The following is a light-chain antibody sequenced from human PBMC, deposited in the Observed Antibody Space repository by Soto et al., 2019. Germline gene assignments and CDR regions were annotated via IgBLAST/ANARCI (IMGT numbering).Light chain of an antibody. Sequence: QSALTQPASVSGSPGQSITISCTGTSSDVAAYNYVSWFQHHAGKAPKLMLYDVNNRPSGVSNRFSGSKSGNTASLTISGLQVEDEADYYCSSYTTSNTPLYVFGTGTKLTVL. CDR2: DVN. CDR3: SSYTTSNTPLYV. J-gene: IGLJ1*01. V-gene: IGLV2-14*03. CDR1: SSDVAAYNY.